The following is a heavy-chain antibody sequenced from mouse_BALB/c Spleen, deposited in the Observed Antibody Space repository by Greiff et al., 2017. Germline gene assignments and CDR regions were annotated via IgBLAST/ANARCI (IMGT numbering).Heavy chain of an antibody. CDR3: TRGGTTVVDWYFDV. CDR1: GFTFSSYT. Sequence: EVHLVESGGGLVKPGGSLKLSCAASGFTFSSYTMSWVRQTPEKRLEWVATISSGGSYTYYPDSVKGRFTISRDNAKNTLYLQMSSLKSEDTAMYYCTRGGTTVVDWYFDVWGAGTTVTVSS. V-gene: IGHV5-6-4*01. D-gene: IGHD1-1*01. CDR2: ISSGGSYT. J-gene: IGHJ1*01.